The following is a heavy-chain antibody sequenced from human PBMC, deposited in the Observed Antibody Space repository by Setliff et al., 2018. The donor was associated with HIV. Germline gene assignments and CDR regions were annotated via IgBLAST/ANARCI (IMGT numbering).Heavy chain of an antibody. CDR2: LHLSGDT. D-gene: IGHD3-22*01. V-gene: IGHV4-61*02. CDR1: GDSINSGTYY. J-gene: IGHJ4*02. CDR3: ARGAERGFSPN. Sequence: SETLSLTCTVSGDSINSGTYYWSWIRQPAGKGLEWIGRLHLSGDTNYNPSLKSRVTISVDTSKNQFSLKLTSVTAADTAVYYCARGAERGFSPNWGQGTLVTVSS.